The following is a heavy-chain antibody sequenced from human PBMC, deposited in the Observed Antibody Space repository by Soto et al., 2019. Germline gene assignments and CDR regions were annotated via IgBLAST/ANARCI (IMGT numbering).Heavy chain of an antibody. V-gene: IGHV4-30-2*01. CDR2: IYHSGST. J-gene: IGHJ5*02. D-gene: IGHD5-18*01. Sequence: PSETLSLTCAVSGGSISSGGYSWSWIRQPPGKGLEWIGYIYHSGSTYYNPSLKSRVTISVDRSKNQFSLKLSSVTAADTAVYYCARAWVDTAIVGVWFDPWGQGTLVTVSS. CDR1: GGSISSGGYS. CDR3: ARAWVDTAIVGVWFDP.